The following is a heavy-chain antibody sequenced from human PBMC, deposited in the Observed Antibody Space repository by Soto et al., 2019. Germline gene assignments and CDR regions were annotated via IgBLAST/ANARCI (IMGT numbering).Heavy chain of an antibody. V-gene: IGHV4-30-4*01. J-gene: IGHJ4*02. CDR3: ARSGITMVRGVIITSWFDY. CDR1: GGSISSGDYY. D-gene: IGHD3-10*01. Sequence: SETLSLTCTVSGGSISSGDYYWSWIRQPPGKGLEWIGYIYYSGSTYYNPSLKSRVTISVDTSKNQFSLKLSSVTAADTAVYYCARSGITMVRGVIITSWFDYWGQGTLVTVSS. CDR2: IYYSGST.